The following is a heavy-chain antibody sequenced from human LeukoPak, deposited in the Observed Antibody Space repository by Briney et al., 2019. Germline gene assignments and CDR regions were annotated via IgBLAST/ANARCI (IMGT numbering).Heavy chain of an antibody. Sequence: ASVKVSCKASGYTFTDYYMHWVRQAPGQGLEWMGWINPSSGGTNYAQKFHGRVTMTRDTSISTVYMELSRLRSDDTAVYYCARFYGGNTGFDYWGQGTLVTVSS. CDR1: GYTFTDYY. CDR2: INPSSGGT. V-gene: IGHV1-2*02. J-gene: IGHJ4*02. CDR3: ARFYGGNTGFDY. D-gene: IGHD4-23*01.